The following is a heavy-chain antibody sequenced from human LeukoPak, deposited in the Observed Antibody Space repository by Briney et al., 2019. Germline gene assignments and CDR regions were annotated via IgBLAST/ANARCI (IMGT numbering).Heavy chain of an antibody. CDR3: ARDQMGGYGDYLGH. V-gene: IGHV7-4-1*02. D-gene: IGHD4-17*01. J-gene: IGHJ4*02. Sequence: GASAKVSCKASGYTFTSYAMNWVRQAPGQGLEWMGWINTNTGNPTYAQGFTGRFVFSLDTSVSTAYLQISSLKAEDTAVYYCARDQMGGYGDYLGHWGQGTLVTVSS. CDR2: INTNTGNP. CDR1: GYTFTSYA.